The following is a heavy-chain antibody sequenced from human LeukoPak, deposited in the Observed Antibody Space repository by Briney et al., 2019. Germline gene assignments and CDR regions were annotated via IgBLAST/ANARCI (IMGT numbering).Heavy chain of an antibody. J-gene: IGHJ4*01. CDR1: GYSISTGYY. CDR2: IRHSGNT. Sequence: SETLSLTCTVSGYSISTGYYWGWIRQPPGKGLEWIGSIRHSGNTYYNPSLKSRVTMSVDTSKNQFSLKLSSVTAADTAIYYCARVRYCTSNTCFYDFDYWGQEPWSPSPQ. CDR3: ARVRYCTSNTCFYDFDY. D-gene: IGHD2-2*01. V-gene: IGHV4-38-2*02.